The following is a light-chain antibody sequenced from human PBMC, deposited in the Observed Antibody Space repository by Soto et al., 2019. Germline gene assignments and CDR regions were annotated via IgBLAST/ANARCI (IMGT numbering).Light chain of an antibody. V-gene: IGKV3-15*01. J-gene: IGKJ5*01. CDR3: HQYDNWPKT. Sequence: EVVVTQAPAPFSVSPGERATLSFRASQSVSSNLAWYQQKPGQAPRLLIYGASTRATGIPARFSGSGSGTEFTLTISSLQSEDFAVYYCHQYDNWPKTFGQGTRLEIK. CDR1: QSVSSN. CDR2: GAS.